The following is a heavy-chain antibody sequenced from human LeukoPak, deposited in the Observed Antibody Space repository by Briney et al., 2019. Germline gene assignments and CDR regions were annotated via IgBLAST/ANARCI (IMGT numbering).Heavy chain of an antibody. CDR3: AKEGPKYCSGGSCYLYLRYGMDV. V-gene: IGHV3-23*01. CDR2: ISGSGGST. CDR1: GFTFSSYA. J-gene: IGHJ6*02. D-gene: IGHD2-15*01. Sequence: GGSLRLSCAASGFTFSSYAMSWVRQAPGKGLEWVSAISGSGGSTYYADSVKGRFTISRDNSKNTLYLQMNSLRAEDTAVYYCAKEGPKYCSGGSCYLYLRYGMDVWGQGTTVTASS.